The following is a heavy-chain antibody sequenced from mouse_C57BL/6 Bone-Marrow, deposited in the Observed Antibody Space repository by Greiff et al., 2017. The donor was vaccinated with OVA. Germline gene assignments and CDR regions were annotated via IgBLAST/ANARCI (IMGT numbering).Heavy chain of an antibody. V-gene: IGHV14-2*01. CDR2: IDPEDGET. J-gene: IGHJ2*01. CDR3: AIDGPYFDY. D-gene: IGHD2-3*01. Sequence: EVQLQQSGAELVKPGASVKLSCTASGFNIKDYYMHWVKQRTEQGLEWIGRIDPEDGETKYAPKFPGKATITADTSSNTAYLQLSSLTSEDTAVYYCAIDGPYFDYWGQGTTLTVSS. CDR1: GFNIKDYY.